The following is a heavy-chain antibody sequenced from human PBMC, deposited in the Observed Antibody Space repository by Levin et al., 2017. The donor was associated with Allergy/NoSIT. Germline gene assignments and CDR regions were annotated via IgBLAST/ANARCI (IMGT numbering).Heavy chain of an antibody. D-gene: IGHD5-12*01. J-gene: IGHJ4*02. CDR1: DYAFTDYY. V-gene: IGHV1-2*02. CDR2: INPKGGGT. Sequence: PGESLKISCQASDYAFTDYYIHWVRQAPGQGLEWMGWINPKGGGTNYAQNFQGRVTMTRDTSVSTVFMDLNRLTSDDTAIYFCAREDRVGLNTYFDYWGQGTLVTVSP. CDR3: AREDRVGLNTYFDY.